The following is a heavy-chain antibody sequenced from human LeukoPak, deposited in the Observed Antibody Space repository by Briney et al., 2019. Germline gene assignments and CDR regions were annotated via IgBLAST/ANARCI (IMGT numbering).Heavy chain of an antibody. V-gene: IGHV3-11*06. CDR3: AREATVTTYFDY. J-gene: IGHJ4*02. D-gene: IGHD4-17*01. Sequence: GRFTISRDNAKNSLYLQMNSLRAEDTAVYYCAREATVTTYFDYWGQGTLVTVSS.